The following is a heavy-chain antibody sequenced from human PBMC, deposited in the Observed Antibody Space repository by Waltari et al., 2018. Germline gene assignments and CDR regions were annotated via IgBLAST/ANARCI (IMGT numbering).Heavy chain of an antibody. CDR2: ISGSGGST. D-gene: IGHD3-22*01. CDR3: AKDPEGNYYDSSGYYDY. V-gene: IGHV3-23*01. J-gene: IGHJ4*02. CDR1: GFTFSSYA. Sequence: EVQLLESGGGLVQPGGSLRLSCAASGFTFSSYAMSWVRQAPGKGLEWVSAISGSGGSTYYADSVKGRFTISRDNSKNTLYLQMNSLRAEDTAVYYCAKDPEGNYYDSSGYYDYWGQGTLVTVSS.